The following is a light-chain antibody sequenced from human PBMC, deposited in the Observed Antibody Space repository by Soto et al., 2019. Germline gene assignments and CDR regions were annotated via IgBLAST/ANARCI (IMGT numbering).Light chain of an antibody. CDR3: QQYYSAPWM. V-gene: IGKV4-1*01. J-gene: IGKJ1*01. CDR1: QSVLDTSNKANY. CDR2: WGS. Sequence: EIVMTQSPDSLSLSLGERATFNCKSSQSVLDTSNKANYLAWYQQKPGQSPKLLIYWGSTRQSGVPDRFSGTGSGTDFTLTIASLQAEDVAVYYCQQYYSAPWMFGQGTKVEIK.